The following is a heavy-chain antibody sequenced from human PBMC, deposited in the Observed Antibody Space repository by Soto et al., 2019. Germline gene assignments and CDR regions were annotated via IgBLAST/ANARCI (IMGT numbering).Heavy chain of an antibody. V-gene: IGHV4-31*03. CDR1: GGSLSSGCYH. Sequence: QVQLQGSGPGLVKASQALSLNCTVFGGSLSSGCYHWEWDRPHPGKGLEWIGYIYYSGSTYYNPSLKSRVTISVDTSKNQFSLKLSSVTAADTAVYYCARDLRFRGFYGMDVWGQGTTVTVSS. D-gene: IGHD3-10*01. CDR2: IYYSGST. CDR3: ARDLRFRGFYGMDV. J-gene: IGHJ6*02.